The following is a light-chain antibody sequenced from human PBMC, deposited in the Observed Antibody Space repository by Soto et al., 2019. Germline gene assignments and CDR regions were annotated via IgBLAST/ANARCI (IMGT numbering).Light chain of an antibody. CDR2: DAS. CDR1: QNVRTY. J-gene: IGKJ3*01. Sequence: EIVLTQSPATLSLSPGERATLSCRASQNVRTYLAWYQQKPGQAPRLLIYDASNRANGIPARFTGSGSGTDFTLTISSLEPDDFAIYYCQQRGYPFTFGPGTKVDIK. CDR3: QQRGYPFT. V-gene: IGKV3-11*01.